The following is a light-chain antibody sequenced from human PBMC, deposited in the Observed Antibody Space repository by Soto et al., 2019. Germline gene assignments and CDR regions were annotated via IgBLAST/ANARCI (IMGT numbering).Light chain of an antibody. J-gene: IGKJ1*01. Sequence: EIVMTQSPATLSVSPGERAPLSCRATQSVSSNLAWYQQKPGQAPRLLIYGASTRATGIPARFSGSGSGTEFTLTISSLQPEDVATYYCQKYNSARWTFGQGTKVDIK. CDR1: QSVSSN. CDR3: QKYNSARWT. CDR2: GAS. V-gene: IGKV3-15*01.